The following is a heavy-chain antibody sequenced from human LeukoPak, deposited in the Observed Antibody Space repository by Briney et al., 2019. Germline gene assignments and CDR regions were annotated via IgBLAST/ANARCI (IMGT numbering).Heavy chain of an antibody. Sequence: ASVNVSCKFSGYTLSEVSMHWERHPTGKPPERMGCFSPENGEAVYAQTFQSRGTTTEDPTTDTPTMDLSSLMSEDAAVYFCAPYLSSSSSLFDYWGQGTLITVSS. CDR3: APYLSSSSSLFDY. D-gene: IGHD6-6*01. V-gene: IGHV1-24*01. CDR1: GYTLSEVS. CDR2: FSPENGEA. J-gene: IGHJ4*02.